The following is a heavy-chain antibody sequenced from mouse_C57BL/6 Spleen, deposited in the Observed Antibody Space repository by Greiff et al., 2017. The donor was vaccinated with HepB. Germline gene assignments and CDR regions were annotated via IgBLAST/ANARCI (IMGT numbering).Heavy chain of an antibody. CDR3: ARDTHYYAMDY. CDR1: GFTFSSYA. J-gene: IGHJ4*01. Sequence: EVQGVESGGGLVKPGGSLKLSCAASGFTFSSYAMSWVRQTPEKRLEWVATISDGGSYTYYPDNVKGRFTISRDNAKNNLYLQMSHLKSEDTAMYYCARDTHYYAMDYWGQGTSVTVSS. V-gene: IGHV5-4*01. CDR2: ISDGGSYT.